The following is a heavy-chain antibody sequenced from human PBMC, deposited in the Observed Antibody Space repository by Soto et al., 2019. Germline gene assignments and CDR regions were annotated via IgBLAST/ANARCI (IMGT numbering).Heavy chain of an antibody. J-gene: IGHJ4*02. CDR2: ISSNGGST. CDR3: VKPYVDLSNAPWGYGQLDAEGSDY. D-gene: IGHD6-6*01. CDR1: GFTFSSYA. V-gene: IGHV3-64D*08. Sequence: GGSLRLSCSASGFTFSSYAMHWVRQAPGKGLEYVSAISSNGGSTYYADSVKGRFTISRDNSKNTLYLQMSSLRAEDTAVYYCVKPYVDLSNAPWGYGQLDAEGSDYWRQGTLVTVSS.